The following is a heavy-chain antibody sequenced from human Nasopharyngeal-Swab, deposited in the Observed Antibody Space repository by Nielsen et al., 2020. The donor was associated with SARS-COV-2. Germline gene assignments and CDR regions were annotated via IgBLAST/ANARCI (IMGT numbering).Heavy chain of an antibody. J-gene: IGHJ4*02. Sequence: GESLKISCAASGFTFRTHAMTWVRQAPGKGLDWVSFISGSGGSPYYADSVKGRFTISRDDSKNTLYLQMNSLRAEDTAVYYCAKDGGAYFDSWGQGTLVTVSS. CDR1: GFTFRTHA. CDR2: ISGSGGSP. V-gene: IGHV3-23*01. D-gene: IGHD3-16*01. CDR3: AKDGGAYFDS.